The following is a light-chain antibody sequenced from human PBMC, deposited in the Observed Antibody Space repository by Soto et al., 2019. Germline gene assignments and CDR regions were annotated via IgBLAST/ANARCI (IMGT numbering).Light chain of an antibody. J-gene: IGLJ1*01. CDR1: NIGSRS. CDR2: DDR. Sequence: SYELTQPPSVSVAPGQTASISCGGNNIGSRSVHWYQQKPGQAPVLVVYDDRDRPSGIPERFAGSNSGNTATLTISRVDAGDEADYYCQVWDSTSDHYVFGTGTKVTVL. CDR3: QVWDSTSDHYV. V-gene: IGLV3-21*02.